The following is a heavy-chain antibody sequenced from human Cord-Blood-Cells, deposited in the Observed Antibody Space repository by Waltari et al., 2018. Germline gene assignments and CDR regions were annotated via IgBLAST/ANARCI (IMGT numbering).Heavy chain of an antibody. D-gene: IGHD6-19*01. J-gene: IGHJ4*02. V-gene: IGHV4-34*01. Sequence: QVQLQQWGAGLLKPSETLSLTCAVYGGPFSGYYWSWIRQPPGKGLEWIGEINHSGSTNYNPSLKSRVTISVDTSKNQFSLKLSSVTAADTAVYYCARGEAAGNWGQGTLVTVSS. CDR1: GGPFSGYY. CDR2: INHSGST. CDR3: ARGEAAGN.